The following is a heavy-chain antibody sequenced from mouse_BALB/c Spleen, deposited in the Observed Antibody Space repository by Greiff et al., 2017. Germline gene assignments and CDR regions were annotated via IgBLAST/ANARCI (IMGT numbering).Heavy chain of an antibody. CDR1: GYTFTSYW. V-gene: IGHV1-69*02. D-gene: IGHD2-2*01. J-gene: IGHJ2*01. CDR2: IYPSDSYT. Sequence: QVQLKQSGAELVRPGASVKLSCKASGYTFTSYWINWVKQRPGQGLEWIGNIYPSDSYTNYNQKFKDKATLTVDKSSSTAYMQLSSPTSEDSAVYYCTRGVYYGYDVDYWGQGTTLTVSS. CDR3: TRGVYYGYDVDY.